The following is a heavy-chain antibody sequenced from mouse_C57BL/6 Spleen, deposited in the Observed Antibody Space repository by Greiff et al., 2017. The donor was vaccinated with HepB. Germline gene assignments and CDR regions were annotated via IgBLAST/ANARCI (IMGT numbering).Heavy chain of an antibody. CDR2: INYDGSST. CDR1: GFTFSDYY. CDR3: ARVGHYYGSSYAYYFDY. V-gene: IGHV5-16*01. Sequence: EVQLVESEGGLVQPGSSMKLSCTASGFTFSDYYMAWVRQVPEKGLEWVANINYDGSSTYYLDSLKSRFIISRDNAKNILYLQMSSLKSEDTATYYCARVGHYYGSSYAYYFDYWGQGTTLTVSS. D-gene: IGHD1-1*01. J-gene: IGHJ2*01.